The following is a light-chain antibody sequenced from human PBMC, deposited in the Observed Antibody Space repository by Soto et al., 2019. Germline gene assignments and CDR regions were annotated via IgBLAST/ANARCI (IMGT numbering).Light chain of an antibody. V-gene: IGKV3-20*01. J-gene: IGKJ1*01. CDR3: QQYGGSSWT. CDR1: QSISISY. Sequence: EIVLTQSPDTLSLSPGERATLSCRASQSISISYLAWYQQQPGQAPRLLIYSTSTRATGIPDRFSGSGSGTDFTLTISKLEPGDFAFSYCQQYGGSSWTFGQGTKVEIK. CDR2: STS.